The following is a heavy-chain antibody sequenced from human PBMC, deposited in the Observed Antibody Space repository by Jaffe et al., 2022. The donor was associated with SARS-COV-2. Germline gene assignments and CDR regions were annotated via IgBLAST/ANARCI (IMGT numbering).Heavy chain of an antibody. CDR3: VRGSGWYSGNYYGDFDY. V-gene: IGHV3-48*02. CDR1: GFTFNTYT. Sequence: EVQLVESGGDFVQPGGSLRLSCVASGFTFNTYTMNWVRQVAGKGLEWISYISSGSTDIYYADSVKGRFTISRDNADNSLFLQMNSLRDEDTAVYYCVRGSGWYSGNYYGDFDYWGQGTLVTVSS. CDR2: ISSGSTDI. D-gene: IGHD1-26*01. J-gene: IGHJ4*02.